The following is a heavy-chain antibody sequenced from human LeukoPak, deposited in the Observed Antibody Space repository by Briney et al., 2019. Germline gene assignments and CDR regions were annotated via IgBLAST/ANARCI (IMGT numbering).Heavy chain of an antibody. V-gene: IGHV3-9*03. Sequence: GRSLRLSCAASGFTFDDYAMHWVRQAPGKGLEWVSGISWNSGSIGYADSVKGRFTISRDNAKNSLYLQMNSLRAEDMALYYCAKGYLAYSSGSHDAFDIWGQGTMVTVSS. J-gene: IGHJ3*02. CDR3: AKGYLAYSSGSHDAFDI. D-gene: IGHD6-19*01. CDR1: GFTFDDYA. CDR2: ISWNSGSI.